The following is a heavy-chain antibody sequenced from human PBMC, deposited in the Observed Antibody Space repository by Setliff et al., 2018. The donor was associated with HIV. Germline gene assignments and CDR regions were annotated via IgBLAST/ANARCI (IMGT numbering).Heavy chain of an antibody. CDR3: AREGGDSGSYLDYYYGMDV. Sequence: SETLSLTCAVYGGSFSDYYWSWIRQPPGKGLEWIGEIYHSGSTYYNPSLKSRVTISVDTSKNQFSLKLSSVTAADTAVYYCAREGGDSGSYLDYYYGMDVWGQGTTVTVSS. J-gene: IGHJ6*02. V-gene: IGHV4-34*01. CDR2: IYHSGST. CDR1: GGSFSDYY. D-gene: IGHD3-10*01.